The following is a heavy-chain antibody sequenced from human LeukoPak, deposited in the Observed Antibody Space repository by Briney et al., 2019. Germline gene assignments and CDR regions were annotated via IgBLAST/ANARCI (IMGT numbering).Heavy chain of an antibody. CDR1: GFICDSHP. CDR2: ISGGGGTT. J-gene: IGHJ4*02. D-gene: IGHD6-13*01. V-gene: IGHV3-43*02. Sequence: QPGGFLRLCCGAAGFICDSHPMRWGRQVPGGGLEGVAIISGGGGTTSYAHYVKGRFTISRENSKNSLYLQMNSLRTEDTALYYCAKKSGAPANFDYWGQGTLVTVSS. CDR3: AKKSGAPANFDY.